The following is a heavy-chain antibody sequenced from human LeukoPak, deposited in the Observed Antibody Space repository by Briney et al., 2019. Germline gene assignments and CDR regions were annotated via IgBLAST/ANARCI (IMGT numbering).Heavy chain of an antibody. V-gene: IGHV5-51*01. CDR3: ARRGYSGYDSPLGY. CDR2: ICPGDSDT. D-gene: IGHD5-12*01. J-gene: IGHJ4*02. CDR1: GYSFTSYW. Sequence: RGESLKISCKGSGYSFTSYWIAWVRQMPGKGLEWMGIICPGDSDTRYSSSFQGQVTISADKSIAYLQWGSLKASDTAMYYCARRGYSGYDSPLGYWGQGTLVTVSS.